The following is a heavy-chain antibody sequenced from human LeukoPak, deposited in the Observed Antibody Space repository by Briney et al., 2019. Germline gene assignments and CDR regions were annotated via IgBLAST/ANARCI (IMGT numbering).Heavy chain of an antibody. CDR3: ARPSRITMVRGVRPHYFDY. CDR1: GGSISSSSYY. CDR2: IYYSGST. V-gene: IGHV4-39*01. Sequence: PSETLSLTCTVSGGSISSSSYYWGWIRQPPGKGLEWIGSIYYSGSTYYNPSLKSRVTISVDTSKNQFSLNLSSVTAADTAVYYCARPSRITMVRGVRPHYFDYWGQGTLVTVSS. J-gene: IGHJ4*02. D-gene: IGHD3-10*01.